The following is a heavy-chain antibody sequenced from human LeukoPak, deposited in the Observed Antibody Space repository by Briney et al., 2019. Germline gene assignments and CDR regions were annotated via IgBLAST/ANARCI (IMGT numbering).Heavy chain of an antibody. V-gene: IGHV4-59*08. Sequence: SETLSLTCTVSGGSISSYYWSWIRQPPGKGLEWIGYIYYSGSTNYNPSLKSRVTIFADTSKNQFSLKLSSVTAADTAVYYCARRVATTYDYFDYWGQGTLVTVSS. D-gene: IGHD1-7*01. CDR1: GGSISSYY. J-gene: IGHJ4*02. CDR2: IYYSGST. CDR3: ARRVATTYDYFDY.